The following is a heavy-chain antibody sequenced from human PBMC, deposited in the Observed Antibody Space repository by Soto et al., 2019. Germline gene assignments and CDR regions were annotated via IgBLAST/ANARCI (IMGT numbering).Heavy chain of an antibody. J-gene: IGHJ5*02. CDR1: GGSISSYY. CDR3: ARDFFDSSDYTTNWFDP. V-gene: IGHV4-59*05. CDR2: IYHTGNA. Sequence: SETLSLTCTVSGGSISSYYWSWIRQPPGKGLEWIGSIYHTGNAYYNPSLKSRVTISVDTSKNQFSLKLTSVTAADAALYYCARDFFDSSDYTTNWFDPWGQGTLVTVSS. D-gene: IGHD3-22*01.